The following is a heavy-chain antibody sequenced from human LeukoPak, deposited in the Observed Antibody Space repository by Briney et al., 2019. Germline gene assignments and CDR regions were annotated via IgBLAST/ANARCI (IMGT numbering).Heavy chain of an antibody. CDR2: IYTGGGT. V-gene: IGHV3-66*01. J-gene: IGHJ4*02. CDR1: GFAVSTTY. D-gene: IGHD5-12*01. Sequence: GGSLRLSCVASGFAVSTTYMNWVRQAPGKGLEWVSAIYTGGGTEYADSVKGRFTISRDISKNTLYLHMNSLRAEDAAIYYCARDPYSGYGGWGQGTLVTVSS. CDR3: ARDPYSGYGG.